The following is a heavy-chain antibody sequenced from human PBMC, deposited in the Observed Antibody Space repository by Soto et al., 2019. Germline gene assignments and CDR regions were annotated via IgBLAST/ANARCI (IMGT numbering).Heavy chain of an antibody. J-gene: IGHJ4*02. CDR1: GGSISSSSYY. CDR3: ARRRIVPTTNFDY. CDR2: IYYSGST. Sequence: SETLSLTCTVSGGSISSSSYYWGWIRQPPGKGLEWIGSIYYSGSTYYNPSLKSRLRMSVDTSKNQFSLNLSSVTATDTAIYYCARRRIVPTTNFDYWGQGTLVTVSS. D-gene: IGHD2-21*01. V-gene: IGHV4-39*01.